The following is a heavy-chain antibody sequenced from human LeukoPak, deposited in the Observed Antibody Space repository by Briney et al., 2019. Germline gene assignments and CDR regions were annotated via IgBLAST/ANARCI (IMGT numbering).Heavy chain of an antibody. V-gene: IGHV3-48*02. CDR2: ISSSSSTI. CDR3: ARFLDY. Sequence: GGSLRLSCAASGFTFSGYAMTWVGQAPGKGLEWVSYISSSSSTIHYADSVKGRFTISRDKAKKSLYLQMNSLRDEDTAVYYCARFLDYWGQGTLVTVSS. CDR1: GFTFSGYA. J-gene: IGHJ4*02.